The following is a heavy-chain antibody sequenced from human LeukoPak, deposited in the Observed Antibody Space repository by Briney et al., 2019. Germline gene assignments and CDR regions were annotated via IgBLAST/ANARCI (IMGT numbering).Heavy chain of an antibody. J-gene: IGHJ5*02. CDR1: GGSIKSNY. CDR3: AREGDPGSGYNYGNWLDP. Sequence: KASETLSLTCTVSGGSIKSNYWSWIRQPPGKGLEWIGYGYYSGTTNYNPSFKSRVTISLDTSKSQFSLKLRFVTTADTAVYYCAREGDPGSGYNYGNWLDPWGQGTLVTVSS. CDR2: GYYSGTT. V-gene: IGHV4-59*01. D-gene: IGHD5-24*01.